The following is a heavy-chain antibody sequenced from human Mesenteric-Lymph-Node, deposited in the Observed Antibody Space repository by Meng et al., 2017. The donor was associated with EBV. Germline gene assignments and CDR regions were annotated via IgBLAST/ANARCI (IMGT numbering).Heavy chain of an antibody. D-gene: IGHD2-8*01. CDR2: IHHSGDP. J-gene: IGHJ4*02. CDR3: VRNGAFCLEY. V-gene: IGHV4/OR15-8*02. CDR1: GAPVTIPSW. Sequence: HLPEPGPGLVEPAGPLSPPCAAPGAPVTIPSWCSWFRQSQGKGLGWIGQIHHSGDPNYNPSLRSRVTMSMDKSKRQFSLHLTSVTAADTAVYYCVRNGAFCLEYWGQGTLVTVSS.